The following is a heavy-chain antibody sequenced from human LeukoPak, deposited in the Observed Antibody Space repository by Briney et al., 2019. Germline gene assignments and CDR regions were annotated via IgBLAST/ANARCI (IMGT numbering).Heavy chain of an antibody. CDR2: ISSSGSTI. J-gene: IGHJ4*02. Sequence: PGGSLRLSCAASGFTFSNYYMSWIRQAPGKGLEWVSYISSSGSTIYYADSVKGRFTISRDNAKNSLYLQMNSLRAEDTAVYYCARDMPIVCGGDCYSDYWGQGTLVTVSS. CDR1: GFTFSNYY. CDR3: ARDMPIVCGGDCYSDY. D-gene: IGHD2-21*02. V-gene: IGHV3-11*01.